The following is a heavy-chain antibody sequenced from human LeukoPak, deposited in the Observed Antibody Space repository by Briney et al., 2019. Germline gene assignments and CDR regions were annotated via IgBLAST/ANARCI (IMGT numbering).Heavy chain of an antibody. V-gene: IGHV1-46*01. CDR2: IDPGYTAT. D-gene: IGHD7-27*01. CDR3: TRDGGNWGESDY. J-gene: IGHJ4*02. Sequence: ASVKVSCKTSGYTFTSYHIHWVRQAPGQGLEWMGIIDPGYTATTYAQKFQGRLTMTTDTSTSAVYMELNSLRSEDTAVYYCTRDGGNWGESDYWGQGTLVTVSS. CDR1: GYTFTSYH.